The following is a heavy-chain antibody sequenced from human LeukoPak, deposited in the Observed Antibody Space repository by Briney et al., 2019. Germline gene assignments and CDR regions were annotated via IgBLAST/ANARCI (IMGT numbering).Heavy chain of an antibody. CDR2: IWSDESNK. Sequence: GGSLRLSCAASGFTFSNYGMHWVRQAPGKGLEWVAVIWSDESNKYYADSVKGRFPISRDNFKNTLYLHMNRLRAEDTTVYYCARGVVGATTGWYFDLWGRGTLVTVSS. CDR3: ARGVVGATTGWYFDL. D-gene: IGHD1-26*01. CDR1: GFTFSNYG. J-gene: IGHJ2*01. V-gene: IGHV3-33*01.